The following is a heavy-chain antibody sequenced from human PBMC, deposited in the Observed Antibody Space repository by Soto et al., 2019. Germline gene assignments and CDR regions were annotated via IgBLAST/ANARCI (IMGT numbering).Heavy chain of an antibody. V-gene: IGHV3-21*01. CDR1: GFTFSSYS. D-gene: IGHD1-26*01. Sequence: EVQLVESGGGLVKPGGSLRLSCAASGFTFSSYSMNWVRQAPGKGLEWVSSISSSSSYIYYADSVKGRFTIAKDNAKNSLYLEMNRLRAEDTAVYYCASDLKLIVGATPYGGVFDCWGQGTLVTVSS. J-gene: IGHJ4*02. CDR2: ISSSSSYI. CDR3: ASDLKLIVGATPYGGVFDC.